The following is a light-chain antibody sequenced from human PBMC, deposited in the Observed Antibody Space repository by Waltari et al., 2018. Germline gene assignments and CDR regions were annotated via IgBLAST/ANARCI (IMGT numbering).Light chain of an antibody. CDR3: QQHGTLPAT. CDR2: RAS. CDR1: QSVGSSS. V-gene: IGKV3-20*01. Sequence: EIVLTQSPGTASLSPGERVTLSCRASQSVGSSSLAWYQQKPGQAPRFVILRASRRATGIPDRFSGSGSGTDFSLTISRLEPEDFAVYYCQQHGTLPATFGQGTKVEIK. J-gene: IGKJ1*01.